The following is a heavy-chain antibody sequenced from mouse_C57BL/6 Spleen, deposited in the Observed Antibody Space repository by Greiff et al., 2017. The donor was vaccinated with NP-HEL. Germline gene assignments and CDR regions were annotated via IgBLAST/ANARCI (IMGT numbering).Heavy chain of an antibody. CDR3: ARDGYYRFAY. Sequence: EVKLQESGPGLVKPSQSLSLTCSVTGYSITSGYYWNWIRQFPGNKLEWMGYISYDGSNIYNPSLKNRISITRDTSKNQFFLKLNSVTTEDTATYYCARDGYYRFAYWGQGTLVTVSA. V-gene: IGHV3-6*01. CDR2: ISYDGSN. J-gene: IGHJ3*01. CDR1: GYSITSGYY. D-gene: IGHD2-3*01.